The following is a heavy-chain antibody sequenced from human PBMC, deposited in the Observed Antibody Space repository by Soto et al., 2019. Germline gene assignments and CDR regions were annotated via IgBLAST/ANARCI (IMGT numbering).Heavy chain of an antibody. CDR2: VNNNGTDT. J-gene: IGHJ6*02. V-gene: IGHV3-74*03. D-gene: IGHD6-13*01. Sequence: AGSLRLSCAASGFTFSSYAMSWVRQAPGKGLVWVSRVNNNGTDTTHADSVKGRLTISRDNAENTLYLQMNSLRAEDTAVYYCARGGLQHALDVWGQGSTVTVSS. CDR1: GFTFSSYA. CDR3: ARGGLQHALDV.